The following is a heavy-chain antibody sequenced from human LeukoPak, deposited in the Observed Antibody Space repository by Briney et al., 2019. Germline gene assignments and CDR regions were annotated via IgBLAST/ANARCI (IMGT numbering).Heavy chain of an antibody. D-gene: IGHD3-10*01. CDR1: GGSISSGGYY. Sequence: SQTLSLTCTVSGGSISSGGYYWSWIRQHPGKGLEWIGYIYYSGSTYYNPSLKSRVTISVDTSKNQFSLKLSSVTAADTAVYYCARHEGSGSYPLDYWGQGTLVTVSS. J-gene: IGHJ4*02. CDR3: ARHEGSGSYPLDY. CDR2: IYYSGST. V-gene: IGHV4-31*03.